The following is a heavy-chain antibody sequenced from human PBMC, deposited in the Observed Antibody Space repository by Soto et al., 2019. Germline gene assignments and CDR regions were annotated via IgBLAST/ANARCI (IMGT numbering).Heavy chain of an antibody. V-gene: IGHV1-69*13. CDR1: GGTFSSYA. Sequence: GASVKVSCKASGGTFSSYAISWVRQAPGQGLEWMGGIIPIFGTANYAQKFQGRVTITADESTSTAYMELSSLRSEDTAVYYCVDSSSWYFHYWGQGTLVTVSS. CDR2: IIPIFGTA. D-gene: IGHD6-13*01. J-gene: IGHJ4*02. CDR3: VDSSSWYFHY.